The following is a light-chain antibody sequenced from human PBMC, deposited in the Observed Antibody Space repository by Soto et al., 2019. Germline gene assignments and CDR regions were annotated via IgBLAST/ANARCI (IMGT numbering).Light chain of an antibody. CDR1: RSVSSSY. CDR3: QHYGSSPPSWT. Sequence: ETVLTQAPGTLSLSPGERATLFCRASRSVSSSYLAWYQQKPGQAPRLLIYGASSRATGIPDRFSGSGSGTDFTLTISRLEPECFAVYYCQHYGSSPPSWTFGQGTKEEIK. V-gene: IGKV3-20*01. CDR2: GAS. J-gene: IGKJ1*01.